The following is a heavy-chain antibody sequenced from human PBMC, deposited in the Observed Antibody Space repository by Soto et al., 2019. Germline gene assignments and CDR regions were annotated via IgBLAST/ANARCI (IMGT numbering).Heavy chain of an antibody. D-gene: IGHD1-7*01. J-gene: IGHJ4*02. V-gene: IGHV3-49*03. CDR2: IRSKAYGGTT. Sequence: GGSLRLSCTASGFTFGDYAMSWFRQAPGKGLEWVGFIRSKAYGGTTEYAASVKGRFTISRDDSKSIAYLQMNSLKTEDTAVYYCTGEVELLGYYFDYWGQGTLVTVSS. CDR1: GFTFGDYA. CDR3: TGEVELLGYYFDY.